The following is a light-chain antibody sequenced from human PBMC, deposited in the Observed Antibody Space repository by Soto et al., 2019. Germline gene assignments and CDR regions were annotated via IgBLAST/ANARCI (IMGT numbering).Light chain of an antibody. CDR1: QSVSSSY. V-gene: IGKV3-20*01. CDR3: QHHGSSLTWT. J-gene: IGKJ1*01. Sequence: EIVLTQSPGTLSLSPGERATLSCRASQSVSSSYVAWYQQKPGQAPRLLLYATFSRATGISDRFSGRGSGTGFTLTISSLEPEDSAVYYCQHHGSSLTWTFGQGTKVEV. CDR2: ATF.